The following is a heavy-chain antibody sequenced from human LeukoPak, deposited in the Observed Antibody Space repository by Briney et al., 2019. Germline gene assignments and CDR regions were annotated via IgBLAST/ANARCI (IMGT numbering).Heavy chain of an antibody. J-gene: IGHJ4*02. D-gene: IGHD2/OR15-2a*01. CDR3: ARDKALSY. Sequence: ASVKVSCKASVYTFTGGYFMHWVRQAPGQGPEWMGWINPQSGGTKYAQKFQGRVTMTTDTSISTAFMELTALRSDDTAVCFCARDKALSYWGQGTLVTVSS. V-gene: IGHV1-2*02. CDR2: INPQSGGT. CDR1: VYTFTGGYF.